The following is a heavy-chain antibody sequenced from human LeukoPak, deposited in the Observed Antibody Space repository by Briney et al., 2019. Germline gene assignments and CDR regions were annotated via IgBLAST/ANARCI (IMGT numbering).Heavy chain of an antibody. CDR1: GYSISSDCY. V-gene: IGHV4-38-2*02. CDR3: ARESSSSTYNWFDP. CDR2: VYHTGST. J-gene: IGHJ5*02. D-gene: IGHD6-6*01. Sequence: SETLSLTCIVSGYSISSDCYWGWIRQPPGKGLEWIGRVYHTGSTYYNPSLKSRVTISADTSKNQFSLKLSSVTAADTAVYYCARESSSSTYNWFDPWGQGTLVTVSS.